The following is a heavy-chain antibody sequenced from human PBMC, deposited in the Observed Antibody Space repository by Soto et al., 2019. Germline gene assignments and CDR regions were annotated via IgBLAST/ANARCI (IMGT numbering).Heavy chain of an antibody. V-gene: IGHV4-59*01. J-gene: IGHJ6*03. CDR3: ARGGLGYCSSTSCYTPDYYYMDV. CDR2: IYYSGST. Sequence: QVQLQESGPGLVKPSETLSLTCTVSGGSISSYYWSWIRQPPGKGLEWIGYIYYSGSTNYNPSLKTRVIIFVDTSHSQFAMTLSSVTTADTAVYYCARGGLGYCSSTSCYTPDYYYMDVWGKGTTVTVSS. D-gene: IGHD2-2*02. CDR1: GGSISSYY.